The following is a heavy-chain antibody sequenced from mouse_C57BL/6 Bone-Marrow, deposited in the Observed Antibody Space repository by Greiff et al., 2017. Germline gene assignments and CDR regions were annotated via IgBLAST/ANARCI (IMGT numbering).Heavy chain of an antibody. V-gene: IGHV2-9-1*01. CDR2: IWTGGGT. J-gene: IGHJ2*02. Sequence: VKVVEPGPGLVAPSQSLSITCTVSGFSLTSYAISWVRQPPGKGLEWLGVIWTGGGTNYNSALISSPSIRKDNSKSQIFLKMHSLQTYDADRYYCAGNSPLLITTVVDYIDYWGQGTSLTVSS. CDR1: GFSLTSYA. CDR3: AGNSPLLITTVVDYIDY. D-gene: IGHD1-1*01.